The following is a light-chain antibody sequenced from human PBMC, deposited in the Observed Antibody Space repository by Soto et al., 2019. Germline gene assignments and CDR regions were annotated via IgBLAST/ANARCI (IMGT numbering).Light chain of an antibody. CDR3: QQYDNLPRVT. Sequence: DIQMTQSPSSLSASVGDRVTITCRASQSISTYLNWYQQKPGKAPKLLIYDASNLQTGVPSRFSGSGSGTDFTFTISSLQPEDIATYYCQQYDNLPRVTFGQGTRLEIK. V-gene: IGKV1-33*01. J-gene: IGKJ5*01. CDR1: QSISTY. CDR2: DAS.